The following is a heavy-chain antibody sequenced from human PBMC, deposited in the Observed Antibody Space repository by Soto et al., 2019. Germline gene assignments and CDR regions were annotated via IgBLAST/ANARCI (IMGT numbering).Heavy chain of an antibody. J-gene: IGHJ4*02. D-gene: IGHD3-9*01. CDR3: AKSRWYDILTGYYDY. CDR2: ISGSGGST. Sequence: GGSLRLSCAASGFTFSSYAMSWVRQAPGKGLEWVSVISGSGGSTYYADSVKGRFTISRDNSKNTLYLQMNSLRAEDTAVYYCAKSRWYDILTGYYDYWGQGTLVTVSS. CDR1: GFTFSSYA. V-gene: IGHV3-23*01.